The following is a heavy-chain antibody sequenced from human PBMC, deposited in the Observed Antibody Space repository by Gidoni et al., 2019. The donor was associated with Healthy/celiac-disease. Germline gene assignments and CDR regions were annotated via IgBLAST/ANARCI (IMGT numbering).Heavy chain of an antibody. D-gene: IGHD1-20*01. CDR1: GFTFSSYA. Sequence: EVQLLESGGGLVQPGGSLRRSCAASGFTFSSYAMSWVRQAPGKGLECVSAISGSGGSTYYAVSVNGRFTISRDNSKNTLYLQMNSLRAEDTAVYYCAAYNWNPPHFDYWGQGTLVTVSS. CDR3: AAYNWNPPHFDY. J-gene: IGHJ4*02. V-gene: IGHV3-23*01. CDR2: ISGSGGST.